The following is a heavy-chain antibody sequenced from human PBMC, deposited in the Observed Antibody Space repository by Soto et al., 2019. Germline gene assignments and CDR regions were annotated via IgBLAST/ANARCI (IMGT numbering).Heavy chain of an antibody. Sequence: PGGSLRLSCVASGFSSSSYGMHWVRQAPGKGLEWVAVISYDGGNKYYADSVKGRFTISRDNSKNTLDLQMNSLRGEDTAVYYCAKDTDVVGAAYKFDYWGQGTLVTVSS. D-gene: IGHD1-26*01. CDR1: GFSSSSYG. CDR3: AKDTDVVGAAYKFDY. J-gene: IGHJ4*02. V-gene: IGHV3-30*18. CDR2: ISYDGGNK.